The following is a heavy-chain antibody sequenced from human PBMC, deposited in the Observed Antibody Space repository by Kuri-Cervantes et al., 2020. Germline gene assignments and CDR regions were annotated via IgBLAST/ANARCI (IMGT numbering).Heavy chain of an antibody. J-gene: IGHJ3*02. CDR3: AKDIAAGGYDFWSGYYFCAFDM. Sequence: SLKISCAASGFTFDDYAMHWVRQAPGKGLEWVSGINWNSGSIDYADSVKGRFTISRDNARNSLYLQMNSLRAEDTALYYCAKDIAAGGYDFWSGYYFCAFDMWGQGTMVTVSS. CDR1: GFTFDDYA. CDR2: INWNSGSI. D-gene: IGHD3-3*01. V-gene: IGHV3-9*01.